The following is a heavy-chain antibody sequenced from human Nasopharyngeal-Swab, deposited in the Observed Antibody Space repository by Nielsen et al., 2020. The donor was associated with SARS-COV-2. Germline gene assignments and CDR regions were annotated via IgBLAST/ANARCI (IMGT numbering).Heavy chain of an antibody. D-gene: IGHD1-26*01. J-gene: IGHJ6*03. CDR3: AGAGPRAYYYYMDV. Sequence: GGSLRLSCAASGFTFSSYAMSWVRQAPGKGLEWVSAISGSGGSTYYADSVKGRFTISRDNSKNTLYLQMNGLRAEDTAVYYCAGAGPRAYYYYMDVWGKGTTVTVSS. CDR1: GFTFSSYA. CDR2: ISGSGGST. V-gene: IGHV3-23*01.